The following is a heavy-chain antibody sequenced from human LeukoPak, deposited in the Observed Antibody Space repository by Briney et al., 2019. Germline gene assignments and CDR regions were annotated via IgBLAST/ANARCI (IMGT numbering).Heavy chain of an antibody. CDR1: GFTFNSYA. CDR2: SSGSGGRT. V-gene: IGHV3-23*01. D-gene: IGHD6-19*01. CDR3: AKEGAWSSYGMDV. J-gene: IGHJ6*02. Sequence: GGSLRLSCAACGFTFNSYAMSWVRRAPGGGVEGLSVSSGSGGRTYYEDPVKVRFTVSRDNVKNSLFLEMNSLGPEDTALHYCAKEGAWSSYGMDVWGQGSTVSVCS.